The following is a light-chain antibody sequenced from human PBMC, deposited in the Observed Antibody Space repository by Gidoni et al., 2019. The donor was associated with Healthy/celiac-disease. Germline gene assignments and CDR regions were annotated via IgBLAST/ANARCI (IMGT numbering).Light chain of an antibody. Sequence: SLELTRLPPVSVPPGQTASITCSGDKLGDKYACWYQQKPGQSPVLVIYQDSKRPSGIPERFSGSNSGNTATLTISGTQAMDEADYYCQAWDSSTVVFGGGTKLTVL. V-gene: IGLV3-1*01. CDR3: QAWDSSTVV. J-gene: IGLJ2*01. CDR2: QDS. CDR1: KLGDKY.